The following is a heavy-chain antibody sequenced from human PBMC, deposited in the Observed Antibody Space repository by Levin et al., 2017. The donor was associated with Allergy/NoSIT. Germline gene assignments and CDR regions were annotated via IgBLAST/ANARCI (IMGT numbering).Heavy chain of an antibody. CDR3: ARHRFTRNSHDGFDI. Sequence: GGSLRLSCAASGFTFDDYGMSWVRQAPGKGLEWVSGINWNGGSTGYADSVKGRLTISRDNAKNSLYLQMNSLRAEDTALYHCARHRFTRNSHDGFDIWGQGTMVIVSS. V-gene: IGHV3-20*01. D-gene: IGHD2/OR15-2a*01. CDR1: GFTFDDYG. CDR2: INWNGGST. J-gene: IGHJ3*02.